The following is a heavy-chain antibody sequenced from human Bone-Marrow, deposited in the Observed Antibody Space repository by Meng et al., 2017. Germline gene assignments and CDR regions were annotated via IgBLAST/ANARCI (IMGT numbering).Heavy chain of an antibody. CDR3: ARGSPRFSGSPRADY. V-gene: IGHV3-33*01. D-gene: IGHD6-19*01. CDR2: IWYDGSNK. Sequence: GESLKISCAASGFTFSSYGMHWVRQAPGKGLEWVAVIWYDGSNKYYADSVKGRFTISRDNSKNTLYLQMNSLRDEDTAVYYCARGSPRFSGSPRADYWGQGTLVTVSS. J-gene: IGHJ4*02. CDR1: GFTFSSYG.